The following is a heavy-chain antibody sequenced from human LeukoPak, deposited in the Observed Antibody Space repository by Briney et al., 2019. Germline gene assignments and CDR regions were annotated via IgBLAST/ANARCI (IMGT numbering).Heavy chain of an antibody. CDR1: GGTFSSYA. V-gene: IGHV1-69*05. Sequence: SVKVSCKASGGTFSSYAISWVRQAPGQGLEWMGGIIPIFGTANYAQKFQGRVTITTDESTSTAYMELSGLRSEDTAVYYCARAQPGYSYGPIDYWGQGTLVTVSS. CDR3: ARAQPGYSYGPIDY. J-gene: IGHJ4*02. CDR2: IIPIFGTA. D-gene: IGHD5-18*01.